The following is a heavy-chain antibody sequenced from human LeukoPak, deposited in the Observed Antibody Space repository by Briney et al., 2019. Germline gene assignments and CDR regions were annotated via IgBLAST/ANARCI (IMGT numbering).Heavy chain of an antibody. CDR2: VSSSGSPI. Sequence: PGGSLRLSCAASGFTFSSYEMNWVRQAPGKGLEWVSYVSSSGSPIYYADSVTGRFTISRDSAKNSLYLQVNSLRAEDTAVYYCARVGIATGHYYYYYMDVWGKGTTVTVSS. V-gene: IGHV3-48*03. D-gene: IGHD5-24*01. J-gene: IGHJ6*03. CDR3: ARVGIATGHYYYYYMDV. CDR1: GFTFSSYE.